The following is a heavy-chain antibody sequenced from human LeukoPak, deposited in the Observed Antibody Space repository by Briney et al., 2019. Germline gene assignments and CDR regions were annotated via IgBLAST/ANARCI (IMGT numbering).Heavy chain of an antibody. D-gene: IGHD5-24*01. Sequence: PSQTLSLTCTVSGGSISSGGYYWSWIRQHPGKGLEWIEYIYYSGSTYYNPSLKCRVTISVDTSKNQFSLKLSSVTAADTAVYYCARGVGWLQLGVYFDYWGQGTLVTVSS. CDR3: ARGVGWLQLGVYFDY. CDR2: IYYSGST. V-gene: IGHV4-31*03. CDR1: GGSISSGGYY. J-gene: IGHJ4*02.